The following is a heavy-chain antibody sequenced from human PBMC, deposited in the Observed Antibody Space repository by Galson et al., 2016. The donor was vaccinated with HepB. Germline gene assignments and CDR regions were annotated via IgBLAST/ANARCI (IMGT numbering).Heavy chain of an antibody. V-gene: IGHV3-74*01. Sequence: SLRLSCAASGFTFRSYWMHWVRQAPGKGLVWVSRINSDGTYINYADSVKGRFTISRDTAKNMVYLQMNSLRPEDTAVYYCAGRDYFDYWGQGTLVTVSS. CDR2: INSDGTYI. D-gene: IGHD1-26*01. CDR1: GFTFRSYW. J-gene: IGHJ4*02. CDR3: AGRDYFDY.